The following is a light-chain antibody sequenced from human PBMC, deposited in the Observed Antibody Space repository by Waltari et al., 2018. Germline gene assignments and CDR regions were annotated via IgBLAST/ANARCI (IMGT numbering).Light chain of an antibody. Sequence: QSALTQPASVSGSPGQSITISCTGTSSDVGGYKYVSWYQQHPGKAPKRMIFEVSNLPSGVSNRVSGSNSGNTASLTISGLQAEDEADDYCCSYTSSSLYVFGTGTKVTVL. J-gene: IGLJ1*01. CDR2: EVS. CDR1: SSDVGGYKY. V-gene: IGLV2-14*01. CDR3: CSYTSSSLYV.